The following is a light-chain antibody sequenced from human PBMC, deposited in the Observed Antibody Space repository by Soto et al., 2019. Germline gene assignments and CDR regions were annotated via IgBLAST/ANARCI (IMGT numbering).Light chain of an antibody. CDR1: SSDVGGYNY. V-gene: IGLV2-14*01. J-gene: IGLJ2*01. Sequence: QSALTQPASVSGSPGQSITISCTGTSSDVGGYNYVSWYQQHPGKAPKLMICEVSNRPSGVSNRFSGSKSGNTASLTISGLQAEDEADYYRSSSTSSSTLVFGGGTKLTVL. CDR2: EVS. CDR3: SSSTSSSTLV.